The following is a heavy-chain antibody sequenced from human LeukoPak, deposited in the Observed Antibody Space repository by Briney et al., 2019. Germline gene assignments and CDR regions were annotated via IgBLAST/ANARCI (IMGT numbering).Heavy chain of an antibody. CDR3: ARGPTVAGIHN. D-gene: IGHD6-19*01. Sequence: VASVKVSCKASGYTFTSYDINWVRQATGQGLEWMGWMNPNSGNTGYAQKFQGGVTMTRNTSISTAYMELSSLRSEDTAVYYCARGPTVAGIHNWGQGTLVTVSS. CDR2: MNPNSGNT. V-gene: IGHV1-8*01. CDR1: GYTFTSYD. J-gene: IGHJ4*02.